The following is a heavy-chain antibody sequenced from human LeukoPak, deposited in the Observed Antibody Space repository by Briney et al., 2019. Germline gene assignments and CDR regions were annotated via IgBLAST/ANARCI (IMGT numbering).Heavy chain of an antibody. CDR3: ASYYYDSSGYHNSDAFDI. Sequence: SETLSLTCTVSGGSISSGGYYWSWIRQHPGKGLEWIGYIYYSGSTYYNPSLKSRVTISVDTSKNQFSLKLSSVTAADTAVYYCASYYYDSSGYHNSDAFDIWGQGTMVTVSS. D-gene: IGHD3-22*01. CDR2: IYYSGST. CDR1: GGSISSGGYY. V-gene: IGHV4-31*03. J-gene: IGHJ3*02.